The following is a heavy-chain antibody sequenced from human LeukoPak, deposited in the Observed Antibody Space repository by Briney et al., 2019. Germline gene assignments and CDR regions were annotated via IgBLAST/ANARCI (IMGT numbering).Heavy chain of an antibody. J-gene: IGHJ4*02. Sequence: ASVKVSCKASGYTFTSYGISWVRQAPGQGLEWMGWISAYNGNTNYAQKLQGRVTMTTDTSTSTAYMELRSLRSDDTAVYYCAICRDSSGYYLVPFGYWGQGTLVTVSS. CDR2: ISAYNGNT. D-gene: IGHD3-22*01. CDR3: AICRDSSGYYLVPFGY. V-gene: IGHV1-18*01. CDR1: GYTFTSYG.